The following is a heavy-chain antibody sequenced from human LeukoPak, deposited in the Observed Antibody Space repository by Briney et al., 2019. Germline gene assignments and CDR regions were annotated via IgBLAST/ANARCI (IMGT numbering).Heavy chain of an antibody. CDR3: ARHRGILVPAAMFDP. Sequence: NPSETLSLTCAVSGGSISSYYWSWIRQPPGKGLEWIGYTYYSGSTNYNPSLKSRVTISVDTSKNQFSLKLSSVTAADTAVYYCARHRGILVPAAMFDPWGQGTLVTVSS. CDR2: TYYSGST. V-gene: IGHV4-59*08. D-gene: IGHD2-2*01. J-gene: IGHJ5*02. CDR1: GGSISSYY.